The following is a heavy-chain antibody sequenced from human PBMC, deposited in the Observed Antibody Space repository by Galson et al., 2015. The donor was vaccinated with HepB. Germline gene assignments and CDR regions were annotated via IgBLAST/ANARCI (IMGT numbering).Heavy chain of an antibody. V-gene: IGHV4-30-4*01. D-gene: IGHD2-2*02. J-gene: IGHJ5*01. Sequence: TLSLTCTVSGDSLNDRAFYWSWIRHPPGKSPEWIGYVYYGGSTYYNPSVQSRVSISLATSTNQFSLRLTSVTAADTAIYFCAREERGLRYIDSWGQGTLVIVSS. CDR2: VYYGGST. CDR3: AREERGLRYIDS. CDR1: GDSLNDRAFY.